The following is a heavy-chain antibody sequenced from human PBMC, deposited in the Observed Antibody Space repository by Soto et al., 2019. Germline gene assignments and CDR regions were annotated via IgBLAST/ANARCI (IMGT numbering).Heavy chain of an antibody. Sequence: GASVKVSCKASGYTFSDYSIYWVRQAPGQGLEWVGWINPKSGGTNYAQQFRGRVTMTRDSSITTAYMELSRLTSDDTALYYCALPIVVTDTFDYWGQGTLVTVSS. CDR3: ALPIVVTDTFDY. CDR2: INPKSGGT. J-gene: IGHJ4*02. V-gene: IGHV1-2*02. CDR1: GYTFSDYS. D-gene: IGHD3-22*01.